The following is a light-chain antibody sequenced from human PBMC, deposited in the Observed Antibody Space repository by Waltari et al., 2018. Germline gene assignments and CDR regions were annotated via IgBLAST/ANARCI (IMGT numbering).Light chain of an antibody. CDR3: CSRAGDYPWL. V-gene: IGLV2-11*01. CDR1: SNDVGGYYY. CDR2: DVT. J-gene: IGLJ3*02. Sequence: QSALTQPRSVSGSPGQSVTISCSGTSNDVGGYYYVSWFQQFPGKAPKLLIYDVTQRPSGVPDRFSASKSGNTASLTISGLQPEDEATYYCCSRAGDYPWLFGGGTKVTVL.